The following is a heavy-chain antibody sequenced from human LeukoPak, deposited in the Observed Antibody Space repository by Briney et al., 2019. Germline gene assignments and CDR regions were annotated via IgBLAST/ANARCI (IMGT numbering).Heavy chain of an antibody. Sequence: GGSLRLSCAASGFTFSSYAMHWVRQAPGKGLEYVSGINSNGGGTYYADSVKGRFIISRDNSKKTLYLQMSSLRVEDTAVYYCVKESRPQWLVPPRFDYWGQGTLVTVSS. CDR2: INSNGGGT. J-gene: IGHJ4*02. CDR1: GFTFSSYA. D-gene: IGHD6-19*01. CDR3: VKESRPQWLVPPRFDY. V-gene: IGHV3-64D*06.